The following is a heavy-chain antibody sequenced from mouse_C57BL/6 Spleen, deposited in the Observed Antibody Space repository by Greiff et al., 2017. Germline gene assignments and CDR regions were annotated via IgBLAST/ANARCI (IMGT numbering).Heavy chain of an antibody. CDR2: FYPGSGSI. CDR3: ARHAPHYYGSSYDWYFDV. Sequence: QVQLQQSGAELVKPGASVKLSCKASGYTFTEYTIHWVKQRSGQGLEWIGWFYPGSGSIKYNEKFKDKATLTADKSSSTVYMELSRLTSEDSAVYFCARHAPHYYGSSYDWYFDVWGTGTTVTVSS. V-gene: IGHV1-62-2*01. CDR1: GYTFTEYT. J-gene: IGHJ1*03. D-gene: IGHD1-1*01.